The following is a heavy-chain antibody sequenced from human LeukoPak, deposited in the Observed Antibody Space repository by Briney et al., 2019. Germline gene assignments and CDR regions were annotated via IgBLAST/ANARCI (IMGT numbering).Heavy chain of an antibody. CDR3: ARRTAPADY. CDR2: IYPGDSHT. Sequence: GESLKISCKGSGYSFASDWIGWVRQMAGEGLEWMGIIYPGDSHTRYSPSFQGQVTISADKSISTAYLQWSSLKASDTAMYYCARRTAPADYWGQGTLVTVSS. J-gene: IGHJ4*02. V-gene: IGHV5-51*01. D-gene: IGHD2-21*02. CDR1: GYSFASDW.